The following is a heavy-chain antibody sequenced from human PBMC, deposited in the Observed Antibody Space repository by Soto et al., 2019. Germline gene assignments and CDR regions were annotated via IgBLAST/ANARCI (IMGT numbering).Heavy chain of an antibody. CDR1: EYTFSSYT. V-gene: IGHV1-3*01. CDR2: INAGNGDS. Sequence: ASVKVSCKASEYTFSSYTLHWVRQAPGQRLEWMGWINAGNGDSKYSQKFQGRVSISRDTSASTASMELSSLTSEDTAVYYCARELQGLYYFDYWGHGTLVTVSS. D-gene: IGHD4-4*01. J-gene: IGHJ4*01. CDR3: ARELQGLYYFDY.